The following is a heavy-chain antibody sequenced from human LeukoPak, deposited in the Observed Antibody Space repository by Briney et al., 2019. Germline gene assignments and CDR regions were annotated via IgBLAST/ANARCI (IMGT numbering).Heavy chain of an antibody. D-gene: IGHD2-2*01. CDR1: GFTFSSYW. J-gene: IGHJ3*02. Sequence: GGSLRLSCAASGFTFSSYWMSWVRQAPGKGLEWVANIKQDGSEKYYVDSVKGRFTISRDSAKNSLYLQMNSLRAEDTAVYYCAREFGYQLEDAFDIWGQGTMVTVSS. CDR2: IKQDGSEK. CDR3: AREFGYQLEDAFDI. V-gene: IGHV3-7*03.